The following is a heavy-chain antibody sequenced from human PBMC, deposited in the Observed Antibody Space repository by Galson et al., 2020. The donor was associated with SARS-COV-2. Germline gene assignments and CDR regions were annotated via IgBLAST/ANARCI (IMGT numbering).Heavy chain of an antibody. D-gene: IGHD3-22*01. CDR2: ISASGATI. CDR1: GFDFSSYA. J-gene: IGHJ4*02. Sequence: GGSLRLSCVASGFDFSSYAMSWVRQAPGKGLEWVSRISASGATINYADSVKGRFTISRDNPKNTVHLQLGSLRAEDTAVYYCAKEEHSDGYYYMFDCWGQGTLVTVSA. CDR3: AKEEHSDGYYYMFDC. V-gene: IGHV3-23*01.